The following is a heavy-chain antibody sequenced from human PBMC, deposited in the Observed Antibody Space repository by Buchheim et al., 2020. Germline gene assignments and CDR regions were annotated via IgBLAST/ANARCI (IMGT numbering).Heavy chain of an antibody. D-gene: IGHD4-11*01. V-gene: IGHV1-2*04. CDR3: ARLRLGAFDI. CDR1: GYTFTDFY. CDR2: INPSGGGT. Sequence: QVQLVQSGAEVMKPGASVKVSCKASGYTFTDFYLHWVRQAPGHGLEWMGWINPSGGGTNYVQKFQGWVTMTRDTSISPAYMELSGLKSDDTAVYYCARLRLGAFDIWGQGT. J-gene: IGHJ3*02.